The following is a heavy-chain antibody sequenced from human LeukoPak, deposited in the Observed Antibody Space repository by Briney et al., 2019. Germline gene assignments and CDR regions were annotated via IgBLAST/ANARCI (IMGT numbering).Heavy chain of an antibody. J-gene: IGHJ4*02. CDR1: GYTFSYD. CDR2: MNPNSGYT. Sequence: ASVKVSCKASGYTFSYDVNWVRQATGQGLEWMGWMNPNSGYTGYAQKFQGRVTMTRNTSISTAYMELSRLRSDDTAVYYCARGQGESIVGATSGVDYWGQGTLVTVSS. CDR3: ARGQGESIVGATSGVDY. V-gene: IGHV1-8*01. D-gene: IGHD1-26*01.